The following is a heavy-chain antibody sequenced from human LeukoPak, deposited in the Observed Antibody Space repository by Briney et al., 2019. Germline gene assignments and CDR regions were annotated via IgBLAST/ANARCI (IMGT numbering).Heavy chain of an antibody. V-gene: IGHV4-59*01. D-gene: IGHD3-22*01. CDR1: GGSISSYY. CDR2: IYYSGTT. CDR3: ARDRYYYDSSGYYYMDV. J-gene: IGHJ6*03. Sequence: PSETLSLTCTVSGGSISSYYWSWIRQPPGKGLEWIGYIYYSGTTNYNPSPKSRVTISVDTSKNQFSLKLSSVTAADTAVYYCARDRYYYDSSGYYYMDVWGKGTTVTVSS.